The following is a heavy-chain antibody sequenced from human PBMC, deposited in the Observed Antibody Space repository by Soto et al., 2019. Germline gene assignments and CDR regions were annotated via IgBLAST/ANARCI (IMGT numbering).Heavy chain of an antibody. CDR3: ARGGPDTRVGYYYGMDV. V-gene: IGHV3-33*01. Sequence: QVQLVESGGGVVQPGRSLRLSCAASGFTFSSYGMHWVRQAPGKGLEWVAVIWYDGSNKYYADSVKGRFTISRDNSKNTLYLQMNSLRAEDTAVYYCARGGPDTRVGYYYGMDVWGQGTTVTVSS. D-gene: IGHD1-26*01. CDR1: GFTFSSYG. J-gene: IGHJ6*02. CDR2: IWYDGSNK.